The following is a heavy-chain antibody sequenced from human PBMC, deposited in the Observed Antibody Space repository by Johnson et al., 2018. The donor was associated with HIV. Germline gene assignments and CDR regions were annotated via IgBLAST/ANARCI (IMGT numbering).Heavy chain of an antibody. Sequence: QVQLVESGGGVVQPGRSLRLSCAASGFSFSNYAMDWVRQAPGKGLEWVAFIRYDGSNKYYADSVKGRFTISRDNSKNTLYLQMNSLRAEDTAVYYCARGFLTGTPSDAFDIWGQGTMVTVSS. CDR3: ARGFLTGTPSDAFDI. CDR1: GFSFSNYA. CDR2: IRYDGSNK. V-gene: IGHV3-30*02. D-gene: IGHD1-1*01. J-gene: IGHJ3*02.